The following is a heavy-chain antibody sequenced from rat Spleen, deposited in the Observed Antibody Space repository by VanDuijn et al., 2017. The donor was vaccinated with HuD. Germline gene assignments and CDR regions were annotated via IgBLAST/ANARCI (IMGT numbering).Heavy chain of an antibody. J-gene: IGHJ4*01. V-gene: IGHV3-3*01. Sequence: EVQLQESGPGLVKPSQSLSLTCSVTVYSITSSYRWNWIRKFPGNKLEWMGYINSAGSTNYNPSHKSRISITRDTSKNQFFLQVNSVTTEDTATYYCAKTTVAYYYVMDAWGQGASVTVSS. CDR3: AKTTVAYYYVMDA. CDR2: INSAGST. CDR1: VYSITSSYR. D-gene: IGHD1-3*01.